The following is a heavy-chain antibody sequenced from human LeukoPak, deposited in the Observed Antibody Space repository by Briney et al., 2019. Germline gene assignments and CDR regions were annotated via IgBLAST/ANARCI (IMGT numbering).Heavy chain of an antibody. D-gene: IGHD3-22*01. Sequence: GGSLRLFCAASGFTFDDYAMHWVRQAPGKGLEWVSGISWNSGSIGYADSVKGRFTISRDNAKNSLYLQMNSLRAEDTALYYCAKGLSYYYDSSGYNYWGQGTLVTVSS. CDR1: GFTFDDYA. CDR3: AKGLSYYYDSSGYNY. V-gene: IGHV3-9*01. CDR2: ISWNSGSI. J-gene: IGHJ4*02.